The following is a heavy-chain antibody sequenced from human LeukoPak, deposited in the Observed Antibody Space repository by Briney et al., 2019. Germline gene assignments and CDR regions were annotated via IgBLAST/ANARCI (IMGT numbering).Heavy chain of an antibody. CDR3: ARHAGQVVAASEFDY. J-gene: IGHJ4*02. Sequence: PSETLSLTCTVSGGSISSSSYYWGWIRRPPGKGLEWIGSIYYSGSTNYNPSLKSRVTISVDTSKNQFSLKLSSVTAADTAVYYCARHAGQVVAASEFDYWGQGTLVTVSS. CDR2: IYYSGST. V-gene: IGHV4-39*01. D-gene: IGHD2-15*01. CDR1: GGSISSSSYY.